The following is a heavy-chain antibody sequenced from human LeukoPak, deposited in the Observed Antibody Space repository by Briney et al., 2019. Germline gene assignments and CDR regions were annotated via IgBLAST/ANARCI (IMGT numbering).Heavy chain of an antibody. V-gene: IGHV3-7*01. CDR1: GFTFSNSW. D-gene: IGHD3-3*01. J-gene: IGHJ6*04. Sequence: KAGGSLRLSCLASGFTFSNSWMTWVRQAPGRGLEWVANIKEDGSDKQYVGSVRGRFTISRDNAKNSVSLQMDGLRAEDTAVYHCVRESDVWSGPGIGRPLDVWGKGTTVTVSS. CDR2: IKEDGSDK. CDR3: VRESDVWSGPGIGRPLDV.